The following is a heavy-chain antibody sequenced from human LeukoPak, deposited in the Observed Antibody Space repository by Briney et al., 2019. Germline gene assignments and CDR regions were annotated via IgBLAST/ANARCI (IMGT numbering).Heavy chain of an antibody. D-gene: IGHD5/OR15-5a*01. J-gene: IGHJ6*03. CDR2: IYYSETT. CDR1: GGSISSTGYY. V-gene: IGHV4-39*01. CDR3: ARQVSDYYYYYIDV. Sequence: SETLSLTXTVSGGSISSTGYYWDWIRQPPGKGLEWIGSIYYSETTYYNSSLKSRVTISLNTAKKQCSLRLNSGTATDTAVYYCARQVSDYYYYYIDVWDKGATVTVSS.